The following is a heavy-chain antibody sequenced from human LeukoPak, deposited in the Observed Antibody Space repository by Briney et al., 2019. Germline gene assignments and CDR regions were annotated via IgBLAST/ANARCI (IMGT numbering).Heavy chain of an antibody. D-gene: IGHD6-13*01. Sequence: PSETLSLTCAVSGGSISSSNWWSWVRQPPGKGLEWIGEIYHSGSTNYNPSLKSRVTISVDRSKNQFSLKLSSVTAADTAVYYCARSIAAAGTPRFDPWAREPWSPSPQ. CDR2: IYHSGST. J-gene: IGHJ5*02. CDR3: ARSIAAAGTPRFDP. CDR1: GGSISSSNW. V-gene: IGHV4-4*02.